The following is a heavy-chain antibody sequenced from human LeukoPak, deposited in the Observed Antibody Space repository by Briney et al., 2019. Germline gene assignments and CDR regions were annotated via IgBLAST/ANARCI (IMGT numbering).Heavy chain of an antibody. CDR1: GFTFSSYE. CDR3: AKAVSSKDYFDY. Sequence: GGSLRLSCAASGFTFSSYEMNWVRQAPGKGLEWVSYISSSGSTIYYADSVKGRFTISRDNAKNSLYLQMNSLRAEDTAVHYCAKAVSSKDYFDYWGQGTLVTVSS. D-gene: IGHD6-6*01. V-gene: IGHV3-48*03. CDR2: ISSSGSTI. J-gene: IGHJ4*02.